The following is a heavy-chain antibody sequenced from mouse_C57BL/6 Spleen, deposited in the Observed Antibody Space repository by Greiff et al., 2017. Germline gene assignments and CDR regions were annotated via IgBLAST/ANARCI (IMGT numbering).Heavy chain of an antibody. CDR2: IYPGCGST. J-gene: IGHJ2*01. CDR1: GYTFTSYW. D-gene: IGHD2-3*01. V-gene: IGHV1-55*01. CDR3: ASFYDGLPRSYLDY. Sequence: QVQLQQPGAELVKPGASVKMSCKASGYTFTSYWITWVKQRPGQGLEWIGDIYPGCGSTNYNQKFKSKATLTVDTSSSTAYMQLSSLTSEDSAVYYCASFYDGLPRSYLDYWGQGTTLTVSS.